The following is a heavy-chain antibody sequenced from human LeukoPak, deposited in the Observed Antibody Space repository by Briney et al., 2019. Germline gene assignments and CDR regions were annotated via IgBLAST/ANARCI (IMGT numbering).Heavy chain of an antibody. V-gene: IGHV4-59*01. CDR3: ASLVYSSSSFDY. D-gene: IGHD6-6*01. Sequence: SETLSFTCTVSGGSISSYYWSWIRQPPGKGLEWIGYIYYSGSTNYNPSLKSRVTISVDTSKNQFSLKLSSVTAADTAVYYCASLVYSSSSFDYWGQGTLVTVSS. CDR1: GGSISSYY. J-gene: IGHJ4*02. CDR2: IYYSGST.